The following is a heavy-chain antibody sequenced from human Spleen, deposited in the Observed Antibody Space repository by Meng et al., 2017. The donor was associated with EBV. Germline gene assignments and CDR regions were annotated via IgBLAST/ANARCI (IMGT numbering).Heavy chain of an antibody. CDR3: ARAPLESSSSGWFDP. CDR1: GGSFSGYY. V-gene: IGHV4-34*01. CDR2: INHSGST. D-gene: IGHD6-13*01. J-gene: IGHJ5*02. Sequence: QVQLRQWGEGLLKPSETLSLTCAVFGGSFSGYYWGWIRQPQGKGLEWIGEINHSGSTKYNPSLKSRVTISVDTSKNQFSLKLSSVTAADTAVYFCARAPLESSSSGWFDPWGQGTLVTVSS.